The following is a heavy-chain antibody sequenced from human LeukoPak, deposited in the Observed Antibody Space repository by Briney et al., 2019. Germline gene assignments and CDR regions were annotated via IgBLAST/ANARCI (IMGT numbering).Heavy chain of an antibody. CDR3: TRRAARWQFDL. CDR1: RFNFDDYA. V-gene: IGHV3-9*01. J-gene: IGHJ2*01. D-gene: IGHD5-24*01. CDR2: INWKTGNG. Sequence: PGGSLRLSCAVSRFNFDDYAMHWVRQAPGRGLEWVSGINWKTGNGIYADSVKGRFTISRDNAKSSLYLQMSSLRAEDTALYYCTRRAARWQFDLWGRGTLLTVSS.